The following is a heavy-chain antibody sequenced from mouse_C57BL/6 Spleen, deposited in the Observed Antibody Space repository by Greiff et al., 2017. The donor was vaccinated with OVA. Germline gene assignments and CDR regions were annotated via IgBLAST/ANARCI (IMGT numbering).Heavy chain of an antibody. D-gene: IGHD2-2*01. CDR2: IYPGDGDT. CDR1: GYAFSSSW. CDR3: ARSLIYYGYDGPYYYAMDY. V-gene: IGHV1-82*01. Sequence: QVQLKQSGPELVKPGASVKISCKASGYAFSSSWMNWVKQRPGKGLEWIGRIYPGDGDTNYNGKFKGKATLTADKSSSTAYMQLSSLTSEDSAVYFCARSLIYYGYDGPYYYAMDYWGQGTSVTVSS. J-gene: IGHJ4*01.